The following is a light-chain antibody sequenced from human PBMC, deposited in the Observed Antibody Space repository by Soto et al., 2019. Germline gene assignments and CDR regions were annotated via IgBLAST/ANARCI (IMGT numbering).Light chain of an antibody. CDR3: QQRSNSWT. V-gene: IGKV3-15*01. CDR1: QSVSSS. CDR2: GAS. J-gene: IGKJ5*01. Sequence: EIVMAQSPGTLSVSPGERATLSCRASQSVSSSLAWYQQKPGQAPRLLIYGASTRATGFPARFSGSGSGTDFTLTISSLEPEDFAVYYCQQRSNSWTFGQGTRLEIK.